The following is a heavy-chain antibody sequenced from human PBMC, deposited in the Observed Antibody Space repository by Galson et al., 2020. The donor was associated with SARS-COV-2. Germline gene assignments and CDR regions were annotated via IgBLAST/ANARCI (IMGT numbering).Heavy chain of an antibody. CDR2: IKQDGSEK. D-gene: IGHD7-27*01. Sequence: GSLRLSCAASGFTFSSYWMRWVRQAPGKGLEWVANIKQDGSEKYYVDSVKGRFTIPRDNAKNSLYLQMNSLRSEYTAVYYCARLALGYWYFGLWGRGTLVTVSS. CDR1: GFTFSSYW. J-gene: IGHJ2*01. V-gene: IGHV3-7*01. CDR3: ARLALGYWYFGL.